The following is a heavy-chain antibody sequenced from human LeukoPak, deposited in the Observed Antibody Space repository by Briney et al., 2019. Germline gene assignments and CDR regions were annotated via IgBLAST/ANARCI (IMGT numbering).Heavy chain of an antibody. Sequence: SVKVSCKASGGTFSSYAISWVRQAPGQGLEWMGGIIPIFGTANYAQKFQGRVTITADESTSTAYMELSSLRSEDTAVYYCARCRHDILTDDFADVSMNYYYYYMDVWGKGTTVTISS. V-gene: IGHV1-69*13. CDR3: ARCRHDILTDDFADVSMNYYYYYMDV. J-gene: IGHJ6*03. D-gene: IGHD3-9*01. CDR2: IIPIFGTA. CDR1: GGTFSSYA.